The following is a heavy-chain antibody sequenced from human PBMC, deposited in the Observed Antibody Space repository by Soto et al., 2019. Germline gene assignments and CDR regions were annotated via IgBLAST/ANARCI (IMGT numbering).Heavy chain of an antibody. CDR2: IYWDDDK. CDR3: AHRPSYCSGGSCYSGFDY. Sequence: QITLKESGPTLVKPTQTLTLTCTFSGFSLSTSGVGVGWIRQPPGKALEWLALIYWDDDKRYSPSLKSRLTITKDTAKNQVVLTMTNMDPVDTASYYCAHRPSYCSGGSCYSGFDYWGQGTLVTVSS. CDR1: GFSLSTSGVG. J-gene: IGHJ4*02. D-gene: IGHD2-15*01. V-gene: IGHV2-5*02.